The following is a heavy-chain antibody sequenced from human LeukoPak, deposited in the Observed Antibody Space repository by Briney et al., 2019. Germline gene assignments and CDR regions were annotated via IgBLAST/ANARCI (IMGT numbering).Heavy chain of an antibody. CDR1: GFTFSSYG. CDR2: IWYDGSNK. D-gene: IGHD2-15*01. CDR3: ARNIVVVVASDAFDI. V-gene: IGHV3-33*01. Sequence: GGSLRLSCAASGFTFSSYGMHWVRQAPGKGLEGVAVIWYDGSNKYYADSVKGRFTISRDNSKNTLYLQMNSLRAEDTAVYYCARNIVVVVASDAFDIWGQGTMVTVSS. J-gene: IGHJ3*02.